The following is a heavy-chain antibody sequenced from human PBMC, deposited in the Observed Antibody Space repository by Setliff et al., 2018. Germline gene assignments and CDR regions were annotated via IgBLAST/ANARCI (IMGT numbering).Heavy chain of an antibody. CDR2: IYTSGST. V-gene: IGHV4-4*07. CDR3: AREQWLDPPGYYYMDV. D-gene: IGHD6-19*01. CDR1: GGSISSYY. Sequence: SETLSLTCTVSGGSISSYYWNWIRQPAGKGLEWIGRIYTSGSTNYNPSLKSRVTMSVDTSKNQFSLKLRSVTAADMAVYYCAREQWLDPPGYYYMDVWAKGTTVTVSS. J-gene: IGHJ6*03.